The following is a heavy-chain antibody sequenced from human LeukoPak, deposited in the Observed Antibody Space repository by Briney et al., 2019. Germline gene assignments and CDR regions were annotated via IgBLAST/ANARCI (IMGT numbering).Heavy chain of an antibody. CDR3: AVGDNPGALDY. V-gene: IGHV3-48*03. CDR2: IGSSGSTI. CDR1: GFTFSTYE. Sequence: GGSLRLSCEASGFTFSTYEMNWVRQTPGKGLEWVSCIGSSGSTIYYADSVKGRFTISRDNTKNTLYLQMNSLRAEDTAVYYCAVGDNPGALDYWGQGTLVTVSS. D-gene: IGHD1-14*01. J-gene: IGHJ4*02.